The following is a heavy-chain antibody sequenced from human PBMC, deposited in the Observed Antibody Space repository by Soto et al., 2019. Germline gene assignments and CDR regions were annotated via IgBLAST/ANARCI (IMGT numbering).Heavy chain of an antibody. V-gene: IGHV3-33*01. CDR3: ATDPPTDVTLLFDY. CDR1: AFPFRRYV. CDR2: VWHDGSYK. Sequence: QVRLVESGGGVVQPGKSLRLTCTASAFPFRRYVMNWVRQAPGKGLEWVAAVWHDGSYKYYADSVQGRFSISRDNSKNTVYLQMSSLRAEDTAMYYCATDPPTDVTLLFDYWGQGTLVTVSS. D-gene: IGHD3-10*01. J-gene: IGHJ4*02.